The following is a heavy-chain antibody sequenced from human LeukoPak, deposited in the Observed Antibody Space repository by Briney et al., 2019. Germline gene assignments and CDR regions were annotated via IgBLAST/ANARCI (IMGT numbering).Heavy chain of an antibody. CDR3: ARHPLPGTFDWMIFDY. V-gene: IGHV4-59*08. CDR1: GGSISSYY. D-gene: IGHD3-9*01. CDR2: IYYSGST. J-gene: IGHJ4*02. Sequence: SETLSLTCTVSGGSISSYYWSWIRQPPGKGLEWIGYIYYSGSTNYNPSLKSRVTISVDTSKNQFSLKLSSVTAADTAVYYCARHPLPGTFDWMIFDYWGQGTLVTVSS.